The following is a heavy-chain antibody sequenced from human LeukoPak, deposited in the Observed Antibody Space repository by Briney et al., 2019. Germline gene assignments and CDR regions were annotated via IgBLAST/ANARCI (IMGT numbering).Heavy chain of an antibody. CDR2: ISGSGGST. V-gene: IGHV3-23*01. J-gene: IGHJ6*03. CDR1: GFTFSSYA. Sequence: GGSLRLSYAASGFTFSSYAMSWVRQAPGKGLEWVSAISGSGGSTYYADSVKGRFTISRDNSKNTLYLQMNSLRAEDTAVYYCAKQIAVADYYYYYMDVWGKGTTVTVSS. CDR3: AKQIAVADYYYYYMDV. D-gene: IGHD6-19*01.